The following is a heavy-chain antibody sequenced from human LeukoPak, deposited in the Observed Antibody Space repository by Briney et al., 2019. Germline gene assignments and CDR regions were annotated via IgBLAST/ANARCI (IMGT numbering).Heavy chain of an antibody. D-gene: IGHD5-18*01. CDR1: GYTFTSYG. CDR3: ARDLVGGYSYGQASDY. J-gene: IGHJ4*02. CDR2: ISAYNGNT. V-gene: IGHV1-18*01. Sequence: ASVKVSCKASGYTFTSYGISWVRQAPGQGLEWMGWISAYNGNTNYAQKLQGRVTMTTDTSTSTAYMELRSLRSDDTAVYYCARDLVGGYSYGQASDYWGQGTLVTASS.